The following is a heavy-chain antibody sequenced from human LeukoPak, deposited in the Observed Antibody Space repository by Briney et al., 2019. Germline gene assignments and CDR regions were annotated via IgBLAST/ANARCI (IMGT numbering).Heavy chain of an antibody. CDR3: ARDHDSYGFCVY. V-gene: IGHV1-46*01. J-gene: IGHJ4*02. CDR2: INLSGAST. CDR1: GYTFTSSY. D-gene: IGHD5-18*01. Sequence: ASVKVSCKASGYTFTSSYMHWVRQAPGQGLEWMGIINLSGASTSYAQKFQGRVTMTRDTSTSTVYMELSSLRSEDTAVYYCARDHDSYGFCVYWGQGTLVTVSS.